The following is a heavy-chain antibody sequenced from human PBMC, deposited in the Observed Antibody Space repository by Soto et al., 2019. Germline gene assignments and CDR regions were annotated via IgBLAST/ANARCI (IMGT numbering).Heavy chain of an antibody. CDR2: IYYSGST. D-gene: IGHD3-22*01. CDR3: ASRGRGFSPYYFDY. J-gene: IGHJ4*02. V-gene: IGHV4-31*03. Sequence: QVQLQESGPGLVKPSQTLSLTCTVSGGSISSGGYYWTWIRQHPGKGLEWIGYIYYSGSTYYNPSLXXXVXXSIDTSKNQFSLKLSSVTAADTAVYSCASRGRGFSPYYFDYWGQGTLVTVSS. CDR1: GGSISSGGYY.